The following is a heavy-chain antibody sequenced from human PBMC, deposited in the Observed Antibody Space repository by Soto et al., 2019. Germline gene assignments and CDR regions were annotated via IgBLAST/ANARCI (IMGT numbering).Heavy chain of an antibody. CDR2: ISDSGSTI. CDR3: MRDGS. J-gene: IGHJ5*02. D-gene: IGHD5-12*01. Sequence: GGSLRLSCAASGFPFSSYAMNWVRQTPDKGLEWLSYISDSGSTIHYADSVKGRFTISRDNAKNSLYLQMNSLRADDTAVYYCMRDGSWGQGTLVTVSS. CDR1: GFPFSSYA. V-gene: IGHV3-48*01.